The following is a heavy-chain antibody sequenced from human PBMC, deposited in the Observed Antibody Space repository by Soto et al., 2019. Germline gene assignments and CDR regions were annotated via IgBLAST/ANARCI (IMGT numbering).Heavy chain of an antibody. CDR1: GVSISSGYF. D-gene: IGHD6-19*01. CDR2: ISYTGTT. CDR3: ARASKAVAGRRFDI. V-gene: IGHV4-31*03. Sequence: PSETLSLTCTVSGVSISSGYFWSWIRQRPGKGPEWIGYISYTGTTFSNPALKSRVALSTDTSKNQFSLKLTSVTAADTAVYYCARASKAVAGRRFDIWGQGTMVTVSS. J-gene: IGHJ3*02.